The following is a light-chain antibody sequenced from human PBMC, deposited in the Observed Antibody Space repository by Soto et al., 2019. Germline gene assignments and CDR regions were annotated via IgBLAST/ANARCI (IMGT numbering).Light chain of an antibody. CDR1: QDIGHY. V-gene: IGKV1-27*01. CDR2: SAS. CDR3: LRCDSVLPLFT. Sequence: DIQMTQSPSSLSASVGDRVTITCRASQDIGHYLAWYQQKTGKVPKLLIYSASTLHSGVPSRFGGSGTGTEFTLNINSLQPEDVATYYCLRCDSVLPLFTFGTGTKVAI. J-gene: IGKJ3*01.